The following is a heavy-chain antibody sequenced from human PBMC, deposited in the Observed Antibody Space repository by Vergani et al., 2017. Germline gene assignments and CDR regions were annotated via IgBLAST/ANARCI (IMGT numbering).Heavy chain of an antibody. Sequence: QVQLVESGGSVVQPERSLRLSCAASGFTFSNYGLHWVRQAPGQGLEWVAVISHDGNKKYYVDSVKGRFTISRDNSKNTLYLYMNSLRADDTAVYYCAKDPRLKEDYYYYYMDVWGKGTTVTVSS. CDR3: AKDPRLKEDYYYYYMDV. J-gene: IGHJ6*03. CDR2: ISHDGNKK. V-gene: IGHV3-30*18. CDR1: GFTFSNYG.